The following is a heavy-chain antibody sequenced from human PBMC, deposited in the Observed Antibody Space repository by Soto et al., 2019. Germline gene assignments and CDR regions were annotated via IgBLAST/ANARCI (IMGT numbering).Heavy chain of an antibody. J-gene: IGHJ6*02. Sequence: PSETLSHTCTVSGGSISSYYWSWIRQPPGKGLEWIGYIYYSGSTNYNPSLKSRVTISVDTSKIQFSLKLSSVTAADTAVYYCARAAGRDSSGYYREPYYYYYGMDVWGQGTTVTVSS. D-gene: IGHD3-22*01. V-gene: IGHV4-59*01. CDR3: ARAAGRDSSGYYREPYYYYYGMDV. CDR1: GGSISSYY. CDR2: IYYSGST.